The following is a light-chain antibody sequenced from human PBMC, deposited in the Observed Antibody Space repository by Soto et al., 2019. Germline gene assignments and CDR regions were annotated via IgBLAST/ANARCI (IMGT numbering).Light chain of an antibody. CDR2: GAS. CDR3: QQYNYRPPA. Sequence: EIVMTQSPATLSVSPGERAALSCRASQSVSGNLAWYQQPPGQAPRLLIYGASTRATGIPARFSGIGFGTEFTLAISSLKSEDFSVYYCQQYNYRPPAFGQGTRLEIK. CDR1: QSVSGN. J-gene: IGKJ5*01. V-gene: IGKV3-15*01.